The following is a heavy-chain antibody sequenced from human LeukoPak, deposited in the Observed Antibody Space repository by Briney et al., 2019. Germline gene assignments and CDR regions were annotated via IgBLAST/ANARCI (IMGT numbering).Heavy chain of an antibody. CDR1: GYTFTAYG. CDR3: ARRGETYYYFDY. Sequence: ASVKVSCKASGYTFTAYGLSWVRQAPGQGLEWMGWISTYNDDTDYAQKLQGRVSMTTDTSTSTAYMELTSLTSGDTAVYYCARRGETYYYFDYWGQGTLVTVSS. D-gene: IGHD2-21*01. V-gene: IGHV1-18*01. CDR2: ISTYNDDT. J-gene: IGHJ4*02.